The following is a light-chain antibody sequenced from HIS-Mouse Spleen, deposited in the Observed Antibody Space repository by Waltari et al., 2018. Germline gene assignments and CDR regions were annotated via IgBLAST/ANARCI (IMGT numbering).Light chain of an antibody. J-gene: IGLJ1*01. CDR3: SSYTSSSTYV. CDR1: SSDVGGYNY. Sequence: QSALTQPASVSGSPGQSITISCTGTSSDVGGYNYVSWYQQHPGKAPKLMIYDVSNRPSGVSNRFSRSKSGDTASLTISGLQAEDEADYYCSSYTSSSTYVFGTGTKVTVL. V-gene: IGLV2-14*03. CDR2: DVS.